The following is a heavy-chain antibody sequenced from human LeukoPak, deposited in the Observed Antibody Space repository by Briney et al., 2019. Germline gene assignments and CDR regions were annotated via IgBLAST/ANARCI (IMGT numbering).Heavy chain of an antibody. J-gene: IGHJ4*02. CDR2: IYYSGST. Sequence: SETLSLTCTASGGSISSSSYYWGWIRQPPGKGLEWIGSIYYSGSTYYNPSLKSRVTISVDTSKNQFSLKLSSVTAADTAVYYCASQRSIVVIATFDYWGQGTLVTVSS. V-gene: IGHV4-39*01. CDR3: ASQRSIVVIATFDY. CDR1: GGSISSSSYY. D-gene: IGHD3-22*01.